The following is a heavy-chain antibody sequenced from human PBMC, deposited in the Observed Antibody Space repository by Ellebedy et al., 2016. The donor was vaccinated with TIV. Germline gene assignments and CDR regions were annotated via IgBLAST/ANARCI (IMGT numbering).Heavy chain of an antibody. CDR3: ARDSVVLPGAYFDY. J-gene: IGHJ4*02. D-gene: IGHD4-23*01. V-gene: IGHV1-2*02. CDR1: GYTFTAYH. Sequence: ASVKVSCKASGYTFTAYHIHWVRQAPGQGLEWMGWIYPYNGDTNYAQKFQGRVTMTRDTSISTAYMDLNSLISDDTAIYFCARDSVVLPGAYFDYWGQGVLVTVSS. CDR2: IYPYNGDT.